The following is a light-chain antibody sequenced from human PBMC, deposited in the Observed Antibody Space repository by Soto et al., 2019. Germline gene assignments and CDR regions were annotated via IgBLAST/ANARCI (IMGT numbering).Light chain of an antibody. V-gene: IGLV2-14*01. J-gene: IGLJ1*01. CDR2: EVS. CDR1: SSDVGAFNY. Sequence: QSALTQPASVSGSPGQSITISCTRTSSDVGAFNYVSWYQQHPGKAPKLMIYEVSKRPSGVSNRFSGSKSGNTASLTISGLQAEDEADYYCSSYTSSSTYVFGTGTKLTVL. CDR3: SSYTSSSTYV.